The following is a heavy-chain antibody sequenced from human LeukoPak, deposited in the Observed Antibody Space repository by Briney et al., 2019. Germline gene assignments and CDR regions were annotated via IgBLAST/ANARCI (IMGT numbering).Heavy chain of an antibody. CDR2: IYYSGST. Sequence: SETLSLTCTVSGGSINGYYWTWIRQPPGEGLEWIGYIYYSGSTNYNPPLRSRVTISVDSSKNQFSLNLISVTAADTALYYCARGEALRQNYGLDVWGQGTTVTVSS. CDR1: GGSINGYY. J-gene: IGHJ6*02. V-gene: IGHV4-59*01. CDR3: ARGEALRQNYGLDV.